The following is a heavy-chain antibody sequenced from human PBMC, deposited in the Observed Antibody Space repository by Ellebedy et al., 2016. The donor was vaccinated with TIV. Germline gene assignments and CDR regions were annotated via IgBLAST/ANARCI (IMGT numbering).Heavy chain of an antibody. J-gene: IGHJ2*01. CDR1: GFTFHNYA. Sequence: GESLKISXAASGFTFHNYAMNWVRQAPGKGLEWLSYIPSSGSAIFYADSVKGRFTISRDNAKNSLYLQMNSLRDEDTAVYYCARRYFDLWGRGTLVTVSS. CDR3: ARRYFDL. CDR2: IPSSGSAI. V-gene: IGHV3-48*02.